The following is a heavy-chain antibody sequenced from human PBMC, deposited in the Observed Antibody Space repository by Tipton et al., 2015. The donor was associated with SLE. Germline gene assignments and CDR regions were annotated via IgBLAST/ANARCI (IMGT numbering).Heavy chain of an antibody. CDR2: IYTSGST. D-gene: IGHD1-26*01. V-gene: IGHV4-61*09. CDR1: GGSISSGGYY. J-gene: IGHJ4*02. CDR3: ARDNPGHYSGSRLFDY. Sequence: LRLSCTVSGGSISSGGYYWSWIRQPAGKGLEWIGYIYTSGSTNYNPSLKSRVTISVDTSKNQFSLKLSSVTAADTAVYYCARDNPGHYSGSRLFDYWGQGTLVTVSS.